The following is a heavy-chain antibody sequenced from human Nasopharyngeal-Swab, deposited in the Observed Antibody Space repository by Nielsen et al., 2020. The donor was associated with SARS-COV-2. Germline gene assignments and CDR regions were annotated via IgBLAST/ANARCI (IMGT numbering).Heavy chain of an antibody. J-gene: IGHJ4*02. Sequence: SETLSLTCTVSGGSISSSSYYWGWIRQPPGKGLEWIGSIYYSGSTYYNPSLKSRVTISVDTSKNQFSLKLSSVTAADTAVYYCAREIVVAPAARRTYFDYWGQGTLVTVSS. D-gene: IGHD2-2*01. CDR1: GGSISSSSYY. CDR2: IYYSGST. CDR3: AREIVVAPAARRTYFDY. V-gene: IGHV4-39*01.